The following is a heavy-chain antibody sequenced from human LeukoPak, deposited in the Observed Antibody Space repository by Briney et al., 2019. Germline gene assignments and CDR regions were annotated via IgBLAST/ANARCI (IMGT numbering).Heavy chain of an antibody. D-gene: IGHD3-22*01. CDR3: ARDSGDYYDSSGYNWFDP. V-gene: IGHV1-2*06. CDR2: INPNSGGT. J-gene: IGHJ5*02. Sequence: ASVKVSCXASGYTFTGYYMHWVRQAHGQGLEWMARINPNSGGTNYAQKFQGRVTMTRDTSISTAYMELSRLRSDDTAVYYCARDSGDYYDSSGYNWFDPWGQGTLVTVSS. CDR1: GYTFTGYY.